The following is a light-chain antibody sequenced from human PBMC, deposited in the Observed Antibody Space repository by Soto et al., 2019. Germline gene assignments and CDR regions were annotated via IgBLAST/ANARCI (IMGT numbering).Light chain of an antibody. V-gene: IGKV3-20*01. CDR1: RSVSHNY. Sequence: EMVLTQSPGTLSLSPGERASLSCRASRSVSHNYLAWYQQKPGQSPTLLIYGASSRATGIPDRFSGSGSGTDFILTISRLEPEDFAVYYCQQYDRSWTFGQGTKV. CDR3: QQYDRSWT. CDR2: GAS. J-gene: IGKJ1*01.